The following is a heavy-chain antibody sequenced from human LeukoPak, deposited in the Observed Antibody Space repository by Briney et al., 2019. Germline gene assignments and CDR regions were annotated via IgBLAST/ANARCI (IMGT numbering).Heavy chain of an antibody. CDR1: GYSFTSYW. D-gene: IGHD3-22*01. CDR3: ATQGNDSSGLYFQH. Sequence: GESLQISCKGSGYSFTSYWIGWVRQMPGKGLEWMGIIYPCDSDTRYSPSFQGQGTSSADKSISTAYLQWSSLKASDTAMYYCATQGNDSSGLYFQHWGQGTLVTVSS. J-gene: IGHJ1*01. V-gene: IGHV5-51*01. CDR2: IYPCDSDT.